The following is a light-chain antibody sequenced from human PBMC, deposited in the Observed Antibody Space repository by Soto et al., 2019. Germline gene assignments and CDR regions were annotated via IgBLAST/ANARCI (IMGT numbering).Light chain of an antibody. CDR1: QSISSL. J-gene: IGKJ1*01. CDR3: QQYNSYWT. CDR2: KAS. V-gene: IGKV1-5*03. Sequence: DIQMPQSPSTLSASVGDRVTITCRASQSISSLLSWYQQKPGKAPKLLIYKASSLDSGVPSRFIGSGSGTEFTLTISSLQPDDFTTYYCQQYNSYWTFGQGTKVEIK.